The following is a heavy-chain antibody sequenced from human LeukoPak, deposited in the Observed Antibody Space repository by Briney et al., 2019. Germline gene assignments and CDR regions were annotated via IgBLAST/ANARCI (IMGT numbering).Heavy chain of an antibody. CDR3: ARAYSSLYYYYGMDV. D-gene: IGHD3-22*01. CDR1: GFTFSDYY. Sequence: GGSLRLSCAASGFTFSDYYMSWIRQAPGKGLEWVSYISSSGSTIYYADSVKGRFTISRDNAKNSLYLQMNSLRAEDTAVYYCARAYSSLYYYYGMDVWGQGTTVTVSS. J-gene: IGHJ6*02. V-gene: IGHV3-11*01. CDR2: ISSSGSTI.